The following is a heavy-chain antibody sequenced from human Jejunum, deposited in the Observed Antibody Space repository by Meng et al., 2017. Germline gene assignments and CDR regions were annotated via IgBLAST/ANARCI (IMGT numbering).Heavy chain of an antibody. D-gene: IGHD3-10*01. CDR1: GDSVSSNRAL. CDR3: TTWYGEY. V-gene: IGHV6-1*01. CDR2: TYYRSEWHN. J-gene: IGHJ4*02. Sequence: QVQLQQSRPGLVRPSQTLSLTCAISGDSVSSNRALWHWVRQSPSRGLEWLGQTYYRSEWHNHYGVSVRGRITINADTSRNHFSLHLDSVTPEDTAVYYCTTWYGEYWGQGTLVTVSS.